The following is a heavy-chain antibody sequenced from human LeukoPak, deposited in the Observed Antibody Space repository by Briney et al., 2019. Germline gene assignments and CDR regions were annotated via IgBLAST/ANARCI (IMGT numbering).Heavy chain of an antibody. J-gene: IGHJ4*02. CDR1: GFNFNSYW. D-gene: IGHD3-10*01. CDR3: ARARYGSGGYFFDF. CDR2: IKQDGSEI. V-gene: IGHV3-7*04. Sequence: GGSLRLSCAASGFNFNSYWMSWVCQVPGKGLECVANIKQDGSEIYFVDSVKGRFTISRDNAKSSLYLQMNSLRGEATAVYYCARARYGSGGYFFDFRGQGTLVTVSS.